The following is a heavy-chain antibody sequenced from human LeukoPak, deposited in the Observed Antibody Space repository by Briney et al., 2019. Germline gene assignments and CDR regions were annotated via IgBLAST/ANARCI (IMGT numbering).Heavy chain of an antibody. V-gene: IGHV4-39*02. CDR2: VYYGRSP. D-gene: IGHD6-25*01. CDR3: ARSSGTGTFSY. CDR1: GDSISRSTYY. Sequence: SETLSLTYTVSGDSISRSTYYWAWIRQPPGKGLEWIGSVYYGRSPYFNPSLESRATISVDTSKNHFSLKMSSVTAADTAVYYCARSSGTGTFSYWGQGTLVTVSS. J-gene: IGHJ4*02.